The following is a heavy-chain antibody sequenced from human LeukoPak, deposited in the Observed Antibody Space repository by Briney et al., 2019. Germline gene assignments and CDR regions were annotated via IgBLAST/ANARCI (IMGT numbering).Heavy chain of an antibody. J-gene: IGHJ3*02. CDR1: GGTFNMYA. D-gene: IGHD2-2*01. CDR2: IIPIFGTA. CDR3: ASEVVVPAAPLRAAFDI. Sequence: GASVKVSCKASGGTFNMYAINWVRQAPGQGLEWVGRIIPIFGTASYAQKFQGRVTITTDESTSTAYMELSSLRSEDTAVYYCASEVVVPAAPLRAAFDIWGQGTMVTVSS. V-gene: IGHV1-69*05.